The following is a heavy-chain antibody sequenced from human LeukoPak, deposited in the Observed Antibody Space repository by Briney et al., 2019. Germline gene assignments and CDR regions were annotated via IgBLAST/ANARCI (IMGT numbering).Heavy chain of an antibody. J-gene: IGHJ4*02. CDR1: GGSLSNYF. V-gene: IGHV4-59*01. CDR3: ASERGFGRYSFDY. D-gene: IGHD5-12*01. Sequence: SETLSLTCTVAGGSLSNYFWSWIRQPPGKGGEWVGHVFYNGSANYNPSLRSRVTISRDTSSIRFCLRLSSVTAADTASYYCASERGFGRYSFDYWGQGIMVTVTS. CDR2: VFYNGSA.